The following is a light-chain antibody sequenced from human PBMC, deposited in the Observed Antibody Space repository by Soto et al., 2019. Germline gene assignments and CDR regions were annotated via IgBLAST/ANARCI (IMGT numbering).Light chain of an antibody. CDR2: DDN. V-gene: IGLV1-51*01. Sequence: QSLLTHPPSVSTTPVQKVTISCSGSSSNIWGNSVSWYQQLPGTDPKLLIYDDNKRPSGIPYRFSGSKSGTSDTLGITGLQPGDEDDYYCGAWDSRLXAYVVGPGTKVXV. CDR3: GAWDSRLXAYV. CDR1: SSNIWGNS. J-gene: IGLJ1*01.